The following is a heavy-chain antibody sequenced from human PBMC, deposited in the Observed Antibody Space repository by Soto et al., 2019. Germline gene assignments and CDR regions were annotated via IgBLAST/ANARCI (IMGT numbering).Heavy chain of an antibody. CDR3: AEGLSVTLIRYSDY. CDR1: GFTFSSYT. CDR2: ISGTGDNT. D-gene: IGHD2-8*01. J-gene: IGHJ4*02. V-gene: IGHV3-23*01. Sequence: EVQLLESGGDLVQPGGSLRLSCAASGFTFSSYTMMWVRQAPGRGLEWVSGISGTGDNTYYADSVKGRFTISRDNSKNTLYLQMNTLRAEDTAVYYCAEGLSVTLIRYSDYWGQGALVTVSS.